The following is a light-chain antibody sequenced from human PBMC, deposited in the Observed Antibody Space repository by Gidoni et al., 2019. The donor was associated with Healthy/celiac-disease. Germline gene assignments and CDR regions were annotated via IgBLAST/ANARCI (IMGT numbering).Light chain of an antibody. Sequence: DIVMTQSPATLSVSPGERATLSCRASQSVSSNLALYQQKPGQAPRLLIYGASTRATCIPARFSGSGSGTEFTLTISSLQSEDFAVYYCQQYNNWPPWTCGQGTKVEIK. CDR2: GAS. CDR1: QSVSSN. CDR3: QQYNNWPPWT. V-gene: IGKV3-15*01. J-gene: IGKJ1*01.